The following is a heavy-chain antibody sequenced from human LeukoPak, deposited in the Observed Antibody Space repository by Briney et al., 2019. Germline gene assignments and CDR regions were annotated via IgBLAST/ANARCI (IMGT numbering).Heavy chain of an antibody. Sequence: GRSLRLSCAASGFTFSSYGMHWVRQAPGKGLEWVAVISYDGSNKYYADSVKGRFTISRDNYKNTLYLQMNSLRAEDTAVYYCARSSLGRLGELSLSPYWGQGTLVTVSS. V-gene: IGHV3-30*03. J-gene: IGHJ4*02. CDR1: GFTFSSYG. CDR3: ARSSLGRLGELSLSPY. D-gene: IGHD3-16*02. CDR2: ISYDGSNK.